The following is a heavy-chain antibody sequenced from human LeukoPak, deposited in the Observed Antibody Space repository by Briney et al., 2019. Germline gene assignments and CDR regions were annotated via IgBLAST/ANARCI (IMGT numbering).Heavy chain of an antibody. CDR2: ISGSGGST. CDR3: AKALDYDILTGYYYDAFDI. CDR1: GFTFSSYA. D-gene: IGHD3-9*01. J-gene: IGHJ3*02. V-gene: IGHV3-23*01. Sequence: GGSLRLSCAASGFTFSSYAMSWVRQAPGKGLEWVSAISGSGGSTYYADSVKGRFTISRDNSKNTLYPQMNSLRAEDTAVYYCAKALDYDILTGYYYDAFDIWGQGTMVSVSS.